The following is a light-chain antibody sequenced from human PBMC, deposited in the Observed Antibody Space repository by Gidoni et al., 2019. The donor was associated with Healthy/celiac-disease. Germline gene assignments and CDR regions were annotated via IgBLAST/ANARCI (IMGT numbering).Light chain of an antibody. CDR1: SSDVGSYNL. Sequence: QSALTQPAPVSGSPGPSIPISCTGTSSDVGSYNLVSWYQQHPGKAPKLMIYEGSKRPSGVSNRFSGSKSGNTASLTISWLQAEDEADYYCCSYAGSSTFYVFGTGTKVTVL. V-gene: IGLV2-23*03. CDR3: CSYAGSSTFYV. CDR2: EGS. J-gene: IGLJ1*01.